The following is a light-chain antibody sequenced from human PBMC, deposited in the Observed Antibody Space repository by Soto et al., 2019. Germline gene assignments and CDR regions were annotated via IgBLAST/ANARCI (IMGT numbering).Light chain of an antibody. V-gene: IGKV3-20*01. CDR3: QQYSSSPSIT. CDR2: GAS. J-gene: IGKJ5*01. CDR1: QSVSSY. Sequence: EIVLTQSPATLSLSPGERATLSCRASQSVSSYLAWYQQKPGQAPRLLIYGASTRATGIPDRFSGSGSGTDFTLTISRLEPEDFAVYYCQQYSSSPSITFGQGTRLE.